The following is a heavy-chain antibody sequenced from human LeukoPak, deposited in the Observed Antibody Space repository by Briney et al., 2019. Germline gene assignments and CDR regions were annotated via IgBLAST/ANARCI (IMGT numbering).Heavy chain of an antibody. Sequence: PGRSLRLSCAASGFTFSSYGMHWVRQAPGKGLEWVAVISYDGSNKYYADSVKGRFTISRDNSKNTLYLQMNSLRAEDTAVYYCAKDKRTGSYYYDYWGQGTLVTVSS. D-gene: IGHD1-26*01. CDR3: AKDKRTGSYYYDY. V-gene: IGHV3-30*18. CDR1: GFTFSSYG. J-gene: IGHJ4*02. CDR2: ISYDGSNK.